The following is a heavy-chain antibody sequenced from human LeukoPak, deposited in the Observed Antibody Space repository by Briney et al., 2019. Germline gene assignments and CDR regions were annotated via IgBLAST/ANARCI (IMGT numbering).Heavy chain of an antibody. CDR2: IYHTGST. CDR3: ASRKLGNDY. D-gene: IGHD7-27*01. J-gene: IGHJ4*02. CDR1: GGSVCDYY. Sequence: SETLSLTCTISGGSVCDYYWSWIRQSPGKGLEWIGYIYHTGSTSYSPPLKSRVTISADASQNQFSLKLSSVTAADTAVYYCASRKLGNDYWGQGTLVTVSS. V-gene: IGHV4-59*02.